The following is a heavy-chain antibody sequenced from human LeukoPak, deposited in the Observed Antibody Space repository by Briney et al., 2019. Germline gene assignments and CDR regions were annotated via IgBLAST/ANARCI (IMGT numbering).Heavy chain of an antibody. D-gene: IGHD4-17*01. CDR1: GFTFSSYA. J-gene: IGHJ3*02. Sequence: GGSLRLSCSASGFTFSSYAMHWVRQAPGKGLEWVAVISYDGSNKYYADSVKGRFTISRDNSKNTLYLQMNSLRAEDTAVYYCARDINDCLTVTTCTRQGGDAFDIWGQGTMVTVSS. CDR2: ISYDGSNK. CDR3: ARDINDCLTVTTCTRQGGDAFDI. V-gene: IGHV3-30*04.